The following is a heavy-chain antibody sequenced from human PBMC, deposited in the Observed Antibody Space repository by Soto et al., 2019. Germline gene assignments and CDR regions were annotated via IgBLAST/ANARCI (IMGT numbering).Heavy chain of an antibody. J-gene: IGHJ4*01. CDR2: ISAYNGNT. V-gene: IGHV1-18*04. Sequence: GASVKVSCKASGYTFTSYYMHWVRQAPGQGLEWMGWISAYNGNTKNAQKLQGRVTMTTDTSTSTAYMELRSLRSDDTAVYYCARDSHPVDYWGQRTLVTVSS. CDR3: ARDSHPVDY. CDR1: GYTFTSYY.